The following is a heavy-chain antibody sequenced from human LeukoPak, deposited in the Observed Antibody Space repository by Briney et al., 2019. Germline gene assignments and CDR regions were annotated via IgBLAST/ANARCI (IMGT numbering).Heavy chain of an antibody. D-gene: IGHD3-22*01. CDR1: GYTFTGYY. J-gene: IGHJ4*02. CDR2: INPNSGGT. Sequence: ASVKVSCKASGYTFTGYYMHWVRQAPGQGLEWVGWINPNSGGTSYAQNFQGRVTMTRDTSITTAYMELSRLRSDDTAVYYCARSRLDSGAYNIDYWGQGTLVTVSS. V-gene: IGHV1-2*02. CDR3: ARSRLDSGAYNIDY.